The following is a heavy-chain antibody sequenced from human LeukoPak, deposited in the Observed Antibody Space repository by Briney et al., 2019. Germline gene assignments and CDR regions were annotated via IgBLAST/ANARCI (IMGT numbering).Heavy chain of an antibody. Sequence: GASVKVSCKASGGTFSSYAISWVRQAPGQGLEWMGGIIPIFGTANYAQKFQGRVTITADESTSTAYMELSSLRSEDTAVYYCARDLDSSGYWGAPFDYWGQGTLVTVSS. D-gene: IGHD3-22*01. J-gene: IGHJ4*02. CDR3: ARDLDSSGYWGAPFDY. CDR2: IIPIFGTA. V-gene: IGHV1-69*13. CDR1: GGTFSSYA.